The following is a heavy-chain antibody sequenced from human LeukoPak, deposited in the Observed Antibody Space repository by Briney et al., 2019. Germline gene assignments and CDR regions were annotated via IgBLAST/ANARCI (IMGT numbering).Heavy chain of an antibody. CDR2: ISGSGGST. CDR1: GFTFSSYA. D-gene: IGHD6-19*01. J-gene: IGHJ4*02. V-gene: IGHV3-23*01. CDR3: AKDLAQWLVRGYFDY. Sequence: GGSLRLSCAASGFTFSSYAMSWVRQAPGKGLEWVSAISGSGGSTYYADSVKGRFTISRDNSKNTLYLQMNSLRAEDTAVYYCAKDLAQWLVRGYFDYRGQGTLVTVSS.